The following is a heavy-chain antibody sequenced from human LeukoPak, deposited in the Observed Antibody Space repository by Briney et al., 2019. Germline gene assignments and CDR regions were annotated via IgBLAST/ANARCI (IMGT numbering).Heavy chain of an antibody. D-gene: IGHD3-22*01. CDR2: ISTRDTYP. V-gene: IGHV3-21*01. Sequence: GGSLRLSCAASGFTFSSYRMSWVRQAPGKGLQWVSSISTRDTYPNYADSVKGRFTISRDNAKNTLYLQMNSLRVEDTAVYYGARGGHGSVILVASAWFAPGGKGPLVTVSS. CDR1: GFTFSSYR. J-gene: IGHJ5*02. CDR3: ARGGHGSVILVASAWFAP.